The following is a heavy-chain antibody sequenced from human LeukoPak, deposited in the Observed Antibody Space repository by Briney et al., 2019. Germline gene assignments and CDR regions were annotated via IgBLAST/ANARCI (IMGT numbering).Heavy chain of an antibody. CDR1: GGSISGTNW. CDR2: ISLARQT. Sequence: SETLSLTCGVSGGSISGTNWWSWVRQPPGQGLEWIGEISLARQTNYNPSLNGRVTMSLDKSSNQLSLHLTSVTAADTATYFCSRESGPFCPFGYWGQGTLVIVSS. J-gene: IGHJ4*02. CDR3: SRESGPFCPFGY. V-gene: IGHV4/OR15-8*02. D-gene: IGHD1-26*01.